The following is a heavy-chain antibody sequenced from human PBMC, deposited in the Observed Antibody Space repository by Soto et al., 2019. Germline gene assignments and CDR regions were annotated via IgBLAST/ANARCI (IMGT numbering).Heavy chain of an antibody. CDR3: ARDPAVYDYIWGSYRLFQPYFDY. D-gene: IGHD3-16*02. CDR2: IKQDGSEK. J-gene: IGHJ4*02. Sequence: GGSLRLSCAASGFTFSSYWMSWVRQAPGKGLEWVANIKQDGSEKYYVDSVKGRFTISRDNAKNSLYLQMNSLRAEDTAVYYCARDPAVYDYIWGSYRLFQPYFDYWGQGTLVTVSS. CDR1: GFTFSSYW. V-gene: IGHV3-7*01.